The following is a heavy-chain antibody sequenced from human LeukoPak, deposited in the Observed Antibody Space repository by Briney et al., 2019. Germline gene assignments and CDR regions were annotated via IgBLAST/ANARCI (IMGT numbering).Heavy chain of an antibody. V-gene: IGHV5-51*01. J-gene: IGHJ3*02. Sequence: GESLKISCKGSGYSFTSYWIGWVRQMPGKGLEWMGIIYPGDSDTRYSPSFQGQVTISADKSISTAYLQWGSLKASDTAMYYCARPAYCGGDCYSVLGIWGQGTMVTVSS. CDR1: GYSFTSYW. CDR3: ARPAYCGGDCYSVLGI. CDR2: IYPGDSDT. D-gene: IGHD2-21*02.